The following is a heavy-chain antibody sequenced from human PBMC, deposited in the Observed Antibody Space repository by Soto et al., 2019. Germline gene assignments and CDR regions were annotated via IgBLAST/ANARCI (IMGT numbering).Heavy chain of an antibody. CDR2: IYSDGST. J-gene: IGHJ4*02. Sequence: EVQLVESGGGLVQPGGSLRLSCAVSGFTVSSNYMSWVRQAPGKGLEWVSLIYSDGSTYHADSGKGRFTISRDNSKNTLYLQMNNLRAEDTAVYYCASFYSPGRYWGQGTLVTVSS. V-gene: IGHV3-66*01. D-gene: IGHD3-10*01. CDR1: GFTVSSNY. CDR3: ASFYSPGRY.